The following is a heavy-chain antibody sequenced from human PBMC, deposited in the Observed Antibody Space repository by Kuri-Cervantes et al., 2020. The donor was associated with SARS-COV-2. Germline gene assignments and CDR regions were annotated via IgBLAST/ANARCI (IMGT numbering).Heavy chain of an antibody. CDR3: ARASASNSINWFDP. CDR1: GYTFTSYG. V-gene: IGHV1-2*04. Sequence: ATVKVSCKASGYTFTSYGISWVRQAPGQGLEWMGWINPNSGGTNYAQKFQGWVTMTGDTSISTAYMELSRLRSDDTAVYYCARASASNSINWFDPWGQGTLVTVSS. J-gene: IGHJ5*02. D-gene: IGHD4-23*01. CDR2: INPNSGGT.